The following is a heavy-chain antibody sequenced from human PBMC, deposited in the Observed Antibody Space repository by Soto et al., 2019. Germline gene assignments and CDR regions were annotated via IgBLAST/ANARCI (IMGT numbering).Heavy chain of an antibody. J-gene: IGHJ6*02. CDR1: GGSISSYY. CDR2: IYYSGST. CDR3: ARGRGSGSSFYYYGMDV. D-gene: IGHD3-10*01. Sequence: WETLSLTCTVSGGSISSYYWSWIRQPPGKGLEWIGYIYYSGSTNYNPSLKSRVTISVDTSKNQFSLKLSSVTAADTAVYYCARGRGSGSSFYYYGMDVWGQGTTVTVSS. V-gene: IGHV4-59*01.